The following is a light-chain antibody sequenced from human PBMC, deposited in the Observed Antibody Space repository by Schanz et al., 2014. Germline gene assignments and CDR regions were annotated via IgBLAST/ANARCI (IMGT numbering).Light chain of an antibody. V-gene: IGLV2-14*03. Sequence: SALTQPASVSGSPGQSITISCTGTSSDVGGYNYVSWYQQHPGKAPKLMIYDVSNRPSGVSNRFSGSKSGNTASLTISGLQTEDEADYYCTSYTSVSTWVFGGGTKLTVL. J-gene: IGLJ3*02. CDR1: SSDVGGYNY. CDR2: DVS. CDR3: TSYTSVSTWV.